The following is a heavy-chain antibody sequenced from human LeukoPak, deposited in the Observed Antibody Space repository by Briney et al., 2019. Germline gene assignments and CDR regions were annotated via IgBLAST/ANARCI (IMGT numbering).Heavy chain of an antibody. Sequence: GGSLRLSCAASGFTFSSYEMDWVRQAPGKGLEWVSYISSSGSTIYYADSVKGRFTISRDNAKNSLDLQMNSLRVEDTAFYYCARAAATIYYPYYYYMDVWGKGTTVTVSS. CDR1: GFTFSSYE. CDR3: ARAAATIYYPYYYYMDV. CDR2: ISSSGSTI. J-gene: IGHJ6*03. V-gene: IGHV3-48*03. D-gene: IGHD5-12*01.